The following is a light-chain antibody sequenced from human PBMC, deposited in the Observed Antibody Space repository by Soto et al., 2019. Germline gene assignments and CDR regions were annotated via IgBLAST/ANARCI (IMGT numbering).Light chain of an antibody. V-gene: IGKV3-20*01. CDR3: QQYGSSPRT. CDR2: GAF. J-gene: IGKJ1*01. Sequence: EIVLTQSPGTLSLSPGERATFSCRASQRVSSNYLAWYQQKPGQAPSLLIYGAFKRATGIPDRFSGSGSGTDFTLTISRMEPEDFAVYCCQQYGSSPRTFGQGTKVEIK. CDR1: QRVSSNY.